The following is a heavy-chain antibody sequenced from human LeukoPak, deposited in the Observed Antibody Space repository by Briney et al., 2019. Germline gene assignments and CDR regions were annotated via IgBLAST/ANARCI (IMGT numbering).Heavy chain of an antibody. CDR3: ARDVVSYYDILTGYYEGYYFDY. J-gene: IGHJ4*02. CDR1: GFTFSSYW. Sequence: GGSLRLSCAASGFTFSSYWMSWVRQAPGKGLEWVANIKQDGSEKYYVDSVKGRFTISRDNAKNSLYLQMNSLRAEDTAVYYCARDVVSYYDILTGYYEGYYFDYWAREPWSPSPQ. V-gene: IGHV3-7*01. D-gene: IGHD3-9*01. CDR2: IKQDGSEK.